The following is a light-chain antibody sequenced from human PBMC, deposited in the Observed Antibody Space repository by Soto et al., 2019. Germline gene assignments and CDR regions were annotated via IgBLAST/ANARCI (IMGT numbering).Light chain of an antibody. J-gene: IGKJ4*01. CDR1: QSISNS. CDR3: QQTHSTPLT. CDR2: TIS. V-gene: IGKV1-39*01. Sequence: DIPMTQSPSSLSAFVGDRVTITCRASQSISNSLNWYQQKPGKAPRLLISTISNLQSGVPSRFTGSGSGTDFTLTISSLQPEDFATYYCQQTHSTPLTFGGGTKVEV.